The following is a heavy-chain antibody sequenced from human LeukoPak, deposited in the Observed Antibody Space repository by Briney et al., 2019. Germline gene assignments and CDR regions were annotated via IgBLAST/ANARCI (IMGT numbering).Heavy chain of an antibody. CDR1: GYTYTSYG. CDR3: ARTHCCSTSCYHFDY. Sequence: ASVKASCNASGYTYTSYGISWVRQAPGQRLEWMGWISAYNVNTNYAQKLQGRVTMTTDTSTSTAYMELRSLRSDDTAMCYCARTHCCSTSCYHFDYWGQGTLVTVSS. V-gene: IGHV1-18*01. D-gene: IGHD2-2*01. CDR2: ISAYNVNT. J-gene: IGHJ4*02.